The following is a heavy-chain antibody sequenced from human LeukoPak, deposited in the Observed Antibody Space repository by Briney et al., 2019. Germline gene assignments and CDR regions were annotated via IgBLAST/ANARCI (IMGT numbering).Heavy chain of an antibody. CDR1: GGSIRKSSFY. Sequence: PSETLSLTCAVSGGSIRKSSFYWGWIRQPPGKGLEWIGEINHSGSTNYNPSLKSRVTISVDTSKNQFSLKLSSVTAADTAVYYCARAFCGGDCYSYYYGMDVWGQGTTVTVSS. J-gene: IGHJ6*02. CDR2: INHSGST. D-gene: IGHD2-21*02. CDR3: ARAFCGGDCYSYYYGMDV. V-gene: IGHV4-39*07.